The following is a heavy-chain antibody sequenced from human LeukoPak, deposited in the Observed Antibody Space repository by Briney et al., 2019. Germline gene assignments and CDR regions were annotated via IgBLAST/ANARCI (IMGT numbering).Heavy chain of an antibody. CDR2: ISGSGGST. CDR1: GFTFSSNA. D-gene: IGHD2-15*01. CDR3: AKYLYSVSYYGMDV. Sequence: PGGSLRLSCSASGFTFSSNAMSWVRQAPGKGLEWVSAISGSGGSTYYADSVKGRFTISRDNSKSTLYLQMNSLRAEDTALYYCAKYLYSVSYYGMDVWGQGTTVTVSS. V-gene: IGHV3-23*01. J-gene: IGHJ6*02.